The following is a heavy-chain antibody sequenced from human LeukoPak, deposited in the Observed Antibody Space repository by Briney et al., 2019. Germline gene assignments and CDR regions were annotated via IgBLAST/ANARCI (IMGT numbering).Heavy chain of an antibody. V-gene: IGHV1-18*01. CDR1: GYTFTNYD. CDR2: ISAYNGNT. CDR3: ARVGLPHLYYYYYYYMDV. J-gene: IGHJ6*03. Sequence: ASVKVSCKASGYTFTNYDINWVRQAPGQGLEWMGWISAYNGNTNYAQKLQGRVTMTTDTSTSTAYMELRSLRSDDTAVYYCARVGLPHLYYYYYYYMDVWGKGTTVTVSS. D-gene: IGHD3-3*02.